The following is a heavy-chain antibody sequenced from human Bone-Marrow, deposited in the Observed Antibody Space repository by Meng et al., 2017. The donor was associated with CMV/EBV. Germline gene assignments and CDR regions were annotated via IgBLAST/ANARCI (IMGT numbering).Heavy chain of an antibody. V-gene: IGHV3-13*01. CDR1: GFTFSNYD. D-gene: IGHD1-26*01. J-gene: IGHJ4*02. Sequence: GGSLRLSCAASGFTFSNYDMHCVRQTTGKGLQWVPTIGTADDTYYPGSVKGRFTISRENAKNSLYLQMNSLRAGDTAVYYCARGLVGATTNWGQGTLVTVSS. CDR3: ARGLVGATTN. CDR2: IGTADDT.